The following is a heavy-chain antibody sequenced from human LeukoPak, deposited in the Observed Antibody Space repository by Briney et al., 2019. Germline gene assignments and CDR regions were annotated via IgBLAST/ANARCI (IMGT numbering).Heavy chain of an antibody. Sequence: ASVKVSCKASGGTFSRYAIRRVRQAPGHGLEWMGGIIPIFGTANYAQKFQGRVTITTDESPSPAYMELSSLRSEVTVVYYCAIDCSSTSCPPQYYYYYMDVWGKGTTVTVSS. J-gene: IGHJ6*03. V-gene: IGHV1-69*05. CDR1: GGTFSRYA. CDR3: AIDCSSTSCPPQYYYYYMDV. CDR2: IIPIFGTA. D-gene: IGHD2-2*01.